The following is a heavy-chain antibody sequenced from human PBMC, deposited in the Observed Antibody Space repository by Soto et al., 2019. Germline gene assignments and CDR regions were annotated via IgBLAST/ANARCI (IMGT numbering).Heavy chain of an antibody. CDR1: GGTFSSYA. D-gene: IGHD5-12*01. CDR2: IIPIFRTP. V-gene: IGHV1-69*13. Sequence: SVKVSCKASGGTFSSYAISWVRQAPGQGLEWMGGIIPIFRTPDYAQKFQGRVTITADESTSTAYMELSSLRSEDTAVYYCARDKDRPRLGGNYYYIMDVWGQGTTVTVSS. J-gene: IGHJ6*02. CDR3: ARDKDRPRLGGNYYYIMDV.